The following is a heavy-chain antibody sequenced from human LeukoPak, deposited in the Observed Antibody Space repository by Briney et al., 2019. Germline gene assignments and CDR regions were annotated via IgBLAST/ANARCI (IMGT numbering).Heavy chain of an antibody. CDR3: ARGGLYSSSLASFDY. V-gene: IGHV3-15*05. J-gene: IGHJ4*02. CDR2: IKSKTDGETT. CDR1: GFIFSNAW. D-gene: IGHD6-6*01. Sequence: GGSLRLSCAASGFIFSNAWMSWVRQAPGKGLEWVGRIKSKTDGETTDYAAPVKGRFTISRDDSKNTLYLQMNSLRAEDTALYYCARGGLYSSSLASFDYWGQGTLVTVSS.